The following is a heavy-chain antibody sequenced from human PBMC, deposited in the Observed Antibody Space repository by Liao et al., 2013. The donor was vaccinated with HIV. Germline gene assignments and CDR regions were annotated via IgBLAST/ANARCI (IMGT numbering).Heavy chain of an antibody. CDR2: IYYSGST. CDR1: GGSITSSRYY. J-gene: IGHJ4*02. V-gene: IGHV4-39*07. Sequence: QLQLQESGPGLVKPSETLSLTCTVSGGSITSSRYYWGWIRQPPGKGLEWIGNIYYSGSTYYNPSLKSRVTISVDTSKNQFSLKLSSVTAADTAVYYCARESRDYFDYWGQGTLVTVSS. CDR3: ARESRDYFDY.